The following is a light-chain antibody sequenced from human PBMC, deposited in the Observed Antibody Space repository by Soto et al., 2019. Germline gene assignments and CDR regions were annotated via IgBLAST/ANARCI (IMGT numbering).Light chain of an antibody. CDR1: ISDVGSYGP. Sequence: QSALTQPASVSGSPGQSITISCTGSISDVGSYGPVSWYQQHPGQVPKLIICEGNRRPSGVSSRFSGSKSGNTASLTISGLQAEDEAEYYCCSYVGARTYVFGTGTKLTVL. CDR3: CSYVGARTYV. CDR2: EGN. V-gene: IGLV2-23*01. J-gene: IGLJ1*01.